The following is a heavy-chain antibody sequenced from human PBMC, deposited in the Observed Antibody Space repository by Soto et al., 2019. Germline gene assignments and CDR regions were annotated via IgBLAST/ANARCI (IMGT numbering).Heavy chain of an antibody. Sequence: ASVKVSCKASGYTFTSYAMHWVRQAPGQRLEWMGWINAGNGNTKYSQKFQGRVTTTRDTSASTAYMELSSLRSEDTAVYYCARDNRRFWSGRTPYYFDYGGQGTRVTVSS. CDR1: GYTFTSYA. V-gene: IGHV1-3*01. J-gene: IGHJ4*02. D-gene: IGHD3-3*01. CDR2: INAGNGNT. CDR3: ARDNRRFWSGRTPYYFDY.